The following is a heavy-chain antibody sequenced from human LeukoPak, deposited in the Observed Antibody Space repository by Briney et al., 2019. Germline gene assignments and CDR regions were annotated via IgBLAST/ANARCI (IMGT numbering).Heavy chain of an antibody. Sequence: GASVKVSCKASGYTFTSYDISWVRQAPGQGLEWMGWISAYNGNTNYAQKLQGRVTMTTDTSTSTAYMELTSLRSDDTAVYYCARAAAGINYFDYWGQGTLVTVSS. CDR1: GYTFTSYD. V-gene: IGHV1-18*01. CDR3: ARAAAGINYFDY. CDR2: ISAYNGNT. J-gene: IGHJ4*02. D-gene: IGHD6-13*01.